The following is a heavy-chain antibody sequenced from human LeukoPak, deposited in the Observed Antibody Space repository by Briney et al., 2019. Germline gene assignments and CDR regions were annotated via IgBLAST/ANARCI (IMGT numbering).Heavy chain of an antibody. CDR2: IDSSSSHI. CDR3: ARGYCGGDCYGD. J-gene: IGHJ1*01. CDR1: RFTFSTYG. V-gene: IGHV3-21*01. Sequence: GGSLRLSCAASRFTFSTYGMSWVRQAPGKGLEWVSSIDSSSSHIYYADSVKGRFTISRDNTKSSLYLQMNSLRAEDMAVYYCARGYCGGDCYGDWGQGTLVTVSS. D-gene: IGHD2-21*02.